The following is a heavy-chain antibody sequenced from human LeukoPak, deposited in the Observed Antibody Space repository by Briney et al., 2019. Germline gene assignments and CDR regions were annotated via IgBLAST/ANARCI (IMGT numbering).Heavy chain of an antibody. CDR3: AREIVGGFNPGAY. Sequence: SETLALTCTASLDATTSNFWSWVRQPPGKGLEWIGEMHRSGSTNYNPSLQSRATTTIDRSKNQIALELSSVTAADTAVYYCAREIVGGFNPGAYWGQGTLVTVSS. J-gene: IGHJ4*02. CDR2: MHRSGST. CDR1: LDATTSNF. V-gene: IGHV4-4*02. D-gene: IGHD1-14*01.